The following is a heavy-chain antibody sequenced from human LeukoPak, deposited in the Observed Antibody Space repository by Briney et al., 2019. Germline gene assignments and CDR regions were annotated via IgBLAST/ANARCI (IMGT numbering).Heavy chain of an antibody. V-gene: IGHV3-30*18. Sequence: GGSLRLSCAASGFTFSSYSMNWVRQAPGKGLEWVAVISYDGSNKYYADSVKGRFTISRDNAKNSLYLQMNSLRAEDTALYYCAKDDGVWGSYRQLYNWFDPWGQGTLVTVSS. D-gene: IGHD3-16*02. CDR1: GFTFSSYS. J-gene: IGHJ5*02. CDR2: ISYDGSNK. CDR3: AKDDGVWGSYRQLYNWFDP.